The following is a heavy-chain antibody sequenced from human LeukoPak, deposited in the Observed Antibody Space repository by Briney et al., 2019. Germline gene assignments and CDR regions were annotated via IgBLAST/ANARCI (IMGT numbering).Heavy chain of an antibody. V-gene: IGHV3-30-3*01. CDR3: ARHGLASITLD. J-gene: IGHJ4*02. Sequence: GGSLRLSCAASGFTFSSYAMHWVRQAPGKGLEWVAVISYDGSNKYYADSVKGRFTISRDNSKNTLYLQMNSLRAEDTAVYYCARHGLASITLDWGRGTLVTVSS. D-gene: IGHD6-19*01. CDR1: GFTFSSYA. CDR2: ISYDGSNK.